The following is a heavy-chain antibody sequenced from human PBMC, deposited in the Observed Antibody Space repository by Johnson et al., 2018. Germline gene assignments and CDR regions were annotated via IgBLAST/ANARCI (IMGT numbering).Heavy chain of an antibody. CDR2: IKSTPDGATT. D-gene: IGHD3-9*01. CDR3: AHETDYWGTLGH. Sequence: VQLVESGGGLVKPGGSLRLSCAVSGLTFSDAWMSWVRQAPGKGLEWVGRIKSTPDGATTDYAAPVKGRFTISRDDSKNTLYLQMNSLKTEDTAVSYCAHETDYWGTLGHWGQGTLVTVSS. CDR1: GLTFSDAW. J-gene: IGHJ4*02. V-gene: IGHV3-15*01.